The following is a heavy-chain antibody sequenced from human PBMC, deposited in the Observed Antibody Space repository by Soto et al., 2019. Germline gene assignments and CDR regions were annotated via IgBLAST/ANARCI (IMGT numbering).Heavy chain of an antibody. CDR3: ARDETYYYGSVPV. Sequence: EVQLVESGGGLVQPGGSLRLSCAASGFTFISYWMSWVRQAPGKGLEWVANIKQDGSGKYYVDSVKGRFTISRDNAKNSLYLQMHSLRAEDTAVYYCARDETYYYGSVPVGGQGTLVTVSS. D-gene: IGHD3-10*01. V-gene: IGHV3-7*01. CDR2: IKQDGSGK. CDR1: GFTFISYW. J-gene: IGHJ4*02.